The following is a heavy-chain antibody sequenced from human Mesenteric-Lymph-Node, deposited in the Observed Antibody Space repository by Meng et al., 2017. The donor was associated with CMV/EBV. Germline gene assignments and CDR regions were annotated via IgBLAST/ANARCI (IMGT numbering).Heavy chain of an antibody. V-gene: IGHV4-39*07. Sequence: GSLRLSCTVSGGSVSSGSYYWSWIRQPPGKGLEWIGEINHSGSTNYNPSLKSRVTISVDTSKNQFSLKLSSVTAADTAVYYCARGPFGVALPYFDYWGQGTLVTVSS. D-gene: IGHD3-3*01. J-gene: IGHJ4*02. CDR3: ARGPFGVALPYFDY. CDR1: GGSVSSGSYY. CDR2: INHSGST.